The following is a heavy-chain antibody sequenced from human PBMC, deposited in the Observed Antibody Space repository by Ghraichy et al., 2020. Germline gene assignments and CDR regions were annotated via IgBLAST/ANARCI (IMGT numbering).Heavy chain of an antibody. Sequence: GSLRLSCATSGFSVSNNYMSWVRQAPGKGLEWVSVIYRGGQTFYAESVKGRYTISRDESTNVLSLQMNSLRAEDSAVYFCARGGDAGSPYHYAIDYWGQRTLVTVSS. CDR2: IYRGGQT. V-gene: IGHV3-53*01. D-gene: IGHD3-16*01. CDR3: ARGGDAGSPYHYAIDY. CDR1: GFSVSNNY. J-gene: IGHJ4*02.